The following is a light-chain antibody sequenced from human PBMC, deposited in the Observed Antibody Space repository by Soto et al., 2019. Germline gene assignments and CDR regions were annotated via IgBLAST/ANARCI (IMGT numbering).Light chain of an antibody. J-gene: IGLJ3*02. CDR3: CSYAGSGTWV. CDR1: SSDVGKYNL. CDR2: EGS. V-gene: IGLV2-23*01. Sequence: QSALTQPASVSGSPGQSITISCTGTSSDVGKYNLVSWYQHPPGKAPKLMIYEGSKRPSGVSNRFSGSKSGNTASLTISGLQTEDEADYSCCSYAGSGTWVFGGGTKLTVL.